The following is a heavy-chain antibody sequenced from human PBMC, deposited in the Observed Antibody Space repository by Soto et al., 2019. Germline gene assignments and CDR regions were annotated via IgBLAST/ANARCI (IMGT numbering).Heavy chain of an antibody. CDR3: ARGSFTFGGVIAN. CDR1: GFTVSSNY. V-gene: IGHV3-53*01. J-gene: IGHJ4*02. CDR2: IYSGGST. Sequence: PGGSLRLSCAASGFTVSSNYMSWVRQAPGKGLEWVSVIYSGGSTYYADSVKGRFTISRDNSKNTLYLQMNSLRAEDTAVYYCARGSFTFGGVIANWGQGTLVTVSS. D-gene: IGHD3-16*02.